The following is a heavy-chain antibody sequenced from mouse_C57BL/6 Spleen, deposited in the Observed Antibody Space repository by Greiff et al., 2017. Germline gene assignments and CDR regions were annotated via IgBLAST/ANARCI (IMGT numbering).Heavy chain of an antibody. D-gene: IGHD2-4*01. CDR3: ARSGDYESY. J-gene: IGHJ2*01. V-gene: IGHV1-61*01. CDR1: GYTFTSYW. Sequence: QVQLQQPGAELVRPGSSVKLSCKASGYTFTSYWMDWVKQRPGQGLEWIGNIYPSDSETHYNQKFKDKATLTVDKSSSTAYMQLSSLTSEDSAGYYCARSGDYESYWGQGTTLTVSS. CDR2: IYPSDSET.